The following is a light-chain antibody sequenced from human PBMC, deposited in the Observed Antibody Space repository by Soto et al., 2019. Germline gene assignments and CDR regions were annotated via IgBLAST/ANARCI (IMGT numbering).Light chain of an antibody. CDR1: QSLLDRDDGNTY. Sequence: DVVMTQSPLSLPVTLGQPASISCRSSQSLLDRDDGNTYLDWYLQKPGQSPQLLIYTVSYRASGVPDRFSGSGSGTDFTLRISRVEADDVGVYYCMQRIEFPWTFGQGTKVDIK. CDR3: MQRIEFPWT. CDR2: TVS. J-gene: IGKJ1*01. V-gene: IGKV2-40*01.